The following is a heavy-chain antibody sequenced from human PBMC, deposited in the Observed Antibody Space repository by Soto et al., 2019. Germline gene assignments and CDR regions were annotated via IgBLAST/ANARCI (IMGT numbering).Heavy chain of an antibody. Sequence: VQLVESGGGVVQPGRSLRLSCAASGFTFSSYGMHWVRQAPGKGLEWVSGISGSGGSTYYADSVKGRFTISRDNSKNTLYLQMNSLRAEDTAVYYCAKGSYSSGRANYFDYWGQGTLVTVSS. CDR3: AKGSYSSGRANYFDY. V-gene: IGHV3-23*04. J-gene: IGHJ4*02. CDR1: GFTFSSYG. D-gene: IGHD6-19*01. CDR2: ISGSGGST.